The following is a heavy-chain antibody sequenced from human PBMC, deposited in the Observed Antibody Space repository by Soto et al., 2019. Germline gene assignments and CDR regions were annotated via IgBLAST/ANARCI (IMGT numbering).Heavy chain of an antibody. CDR1: GFTFSSYW. Sequence: GGSLRLSCAASGFTFSSYWMHWVRQAPGKGLVWVSRINSDGSSTSYADSVKGRFTISRDNAKNTLYLQMNSLRAEDTAVYYCARFYEQSYYFDYWGQGTLVTVSS. CDR3: ARFYEQSYYFDY. V-gene: IGHV3-74*01. D-gene: IGHD5-12*01. CDR2: INSDGSST. J-gene: IGHJ4*02.